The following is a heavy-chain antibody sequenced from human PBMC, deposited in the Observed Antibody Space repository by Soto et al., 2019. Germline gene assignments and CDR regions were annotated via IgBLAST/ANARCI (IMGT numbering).Heavy chain of an antibody. CDR1: GGSISSGGYY. CDR3: AWGPDSSHWYFDL. J-gene: IGHJ2*01. Sequence: QVQLQESGPGLVKPSQTLSLTCTVSGGSISSGGYYWSWIRQHPGKGLEWIGYIYYSSSTYYNPSLKSRVXXSXEXXKNQFSVKLSLVTAAGTAVYYCAWGPDSSHWYFDLWGRGTLVTVSS. D-gene: IGHD3-16*01. V-gene: IGHV4-31*03. CDR2: IYYSSST.